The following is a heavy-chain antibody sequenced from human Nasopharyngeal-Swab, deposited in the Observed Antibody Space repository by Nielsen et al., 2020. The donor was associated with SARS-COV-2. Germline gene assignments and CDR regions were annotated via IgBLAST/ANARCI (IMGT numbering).Heavy chain of an antibody. V-gene: IGHV3-23*01. CDR3: TRGLTGHIVQWNPSPY. Sequence: GESLKISCEASGFSITTYGMTWVRQAPGKGLEWISSISERGTGIYYADSVWGRFTISRDTSKNTVYLQMNTLRVDDTALYFCTRGLTGHIVQWNPSPYWGQGTLVTVSS. D-gene: IGHD3-16*02. CDR2: ISERGTGI. J-gene: IGHJ4*02. CDR1: GFSITTYG.